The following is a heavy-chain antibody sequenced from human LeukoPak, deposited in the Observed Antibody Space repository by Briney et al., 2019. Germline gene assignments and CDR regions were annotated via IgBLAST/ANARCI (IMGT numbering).Heavy chain of an antibody. V-gene: IGHV3-21*01. CDR3: VRIPNNAGFPNWFDP. D-gene: IGHD3-9*01. CDR2: ITSSSGNI. CDR1: GFSFTYST. J-gene: IGHJ5*02. Sequence: KTGGFLRLSCAASGFSFTYSTMNWVRLAPGKGLEWVSSITSSSGNIYYSDSVRGRFTVSRDNAKNSLYLQMNSLIAEDSAVYYCVRIPNNAGFPNWFDPWGQGTLVSVSS.